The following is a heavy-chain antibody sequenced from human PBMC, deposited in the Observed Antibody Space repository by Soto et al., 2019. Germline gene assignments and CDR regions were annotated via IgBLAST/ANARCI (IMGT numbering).Heavy chain of an antibody. CDR2: IGPRGVGT. J-gene: IGHJ1*01. Sequence: EVQLLESGGELVQPGGSLRLSCAASGFTFENHVMSWVRQAPGKGLEWVSGIGPRGVGTYYADSVKGRFTISRDNSKNTLYLQMDSLRVEDTAVFYCAKDRSSSVYDSDAGFQHWGQGTLVTVSS. D-gene: IGHD5-12*01. V-gene: IGHV3-23*01. CDR3: AKDRSSSVYDSDAGFQH. CDR1: GFTFENHV.